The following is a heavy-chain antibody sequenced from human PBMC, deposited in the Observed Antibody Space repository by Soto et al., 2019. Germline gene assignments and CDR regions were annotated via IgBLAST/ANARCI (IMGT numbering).Heavy chain of an antibody. CDR2: INAGNGNT. J-gene: IGHJ3*02. CDR1: GYTFTSYA. Sequence: GASVKVSCKASGYTFTSYAMHWVRPAPGQRLEWMGWINAGNGNTKYSQKFQGRVTITRDTSASTAYMDLSSLRSEDTAVYYCALVLRYFDWPNDAFDIWGQGTMVTVS. CDR3: ALVLRYFDWPNDAFDI. V-gene: IGHV1-3*01. D-gene: IGHD3-9*01.